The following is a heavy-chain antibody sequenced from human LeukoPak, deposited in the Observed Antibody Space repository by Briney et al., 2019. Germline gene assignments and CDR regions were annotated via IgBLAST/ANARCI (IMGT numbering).Heavy chain of an antibody. CDR2: IYYSGST. V-gene: IGHV4-59*12. CDR3: ARRRYYDILTGRVYYFDY. CDR1: GGSISSYY. D-gene: IGHD3-9*01. J-gene: IGHJ4*02. Sequence: SETLSLTCTVSGGSISSYYWSWIRQPPGKGLEWIGYIYYSGSTNYNPSLKSRVTISVDTSKNQFSLKLSSVTAADTAVYYCARRRYYDILTGRVYYFDYWGQGTLVTVSS.